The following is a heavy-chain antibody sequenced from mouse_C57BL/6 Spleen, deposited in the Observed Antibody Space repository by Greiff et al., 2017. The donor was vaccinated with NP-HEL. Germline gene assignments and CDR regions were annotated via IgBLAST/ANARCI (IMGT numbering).Heavy chain of an antibody. V-gene: IGHV1-18*01. Sequence: EVQLQQSGPELVKPGASVKIPCKASGYTFTDYNMDWVKQSHGKSLEWIGDINPNNGGTIYNQKFKGKATLTVDKSSSTAYMELRSLTSEDTAVYYCARGGYGYDGDYYAMDYWGQGTSVTVSS. CDR1: GYTFTDYN. CDR2: INPNNGGT. D-gene: IGHD2-2*01. J-gene: IGHJ4*01. CDR3: ARGGYGYDGDYYAMDY.